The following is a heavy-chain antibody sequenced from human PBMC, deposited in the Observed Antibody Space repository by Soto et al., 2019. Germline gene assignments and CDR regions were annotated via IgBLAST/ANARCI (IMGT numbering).Heavy chain of an antibody. D-gene: IGHD2-2*01. CDR2: ISSSSSYI. Sequence: GGSLRLSCAASGFTFSSYSMNWVRQAPGKGLEWVSSISSSSSYIYYADSVKGRFTISRDNAKNSLYLQMNSLRAEDTAVYYCPRDRVVPAATAAFDIWGQGTMVTVSS. J-gene: IGHJ3*02. CDR1: GFTFSSYS. V-gene: IGHV3-21*01. CDR3: PRDRVVPAATAAFDI.